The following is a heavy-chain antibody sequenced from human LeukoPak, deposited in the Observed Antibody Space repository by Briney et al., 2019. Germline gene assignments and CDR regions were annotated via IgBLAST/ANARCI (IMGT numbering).Heavy chain of an antibody. CDR1: GFTFSSSG. D-gene: IGHD3-22*01. J-gene: IGHJ3*02. CDR2: VSYDGSNK. Sequence: GRSLRLSCAASGFTFSSSGMHWVRQTPGKGLEWVAIVSYDGSNKYYADSVKGRFTTSRDNSKNTLYLQMNSLRAEDTAVYYCARDSGDSSDYYYEGNAFDIWGQGTMVTVSS. V-gene: IGHV3-30*03. CDR3: ARDSGDSSDYYYEGNAFDI.